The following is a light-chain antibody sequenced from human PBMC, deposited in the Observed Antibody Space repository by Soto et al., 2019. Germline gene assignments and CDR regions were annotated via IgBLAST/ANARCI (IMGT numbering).Light chain of an antibody. Sequence: DIQMTQSPSSLSASEGDRVTITCRASQSISRNLNWYQQKPGKAPSLLIYAASSLQSGAPSRFSGSGSGTDVTLTISSLQPEDSATYFCQQSHRVPLTFGGGTKVEIK. CDR3: QQSHRVPLT. CDR1: QSISRN. CDR2: AAS. J-gene: IGKJ4*01. V-gene: IGKV1-39*01.